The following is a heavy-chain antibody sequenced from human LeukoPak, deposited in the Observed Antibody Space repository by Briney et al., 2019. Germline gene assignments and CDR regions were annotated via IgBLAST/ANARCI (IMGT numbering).Heavy chain of an antibody. Sequence: GASVKVSCKASGYTFTSYGISWVRQAPGQGLEWTGWISAYNGNTNYAQKLQGRVTMTTDTSTSTAYMELRSLRSDDTAVYYCAREDYDSSGYYYLDYWGQGTLVTVSS. CDR2: ISAYNGNT. CDR1: GYTFTSYG. J-gene: IGHJ4*02. CDR3: AREDYDSSGYYYLDY. D-gene: IGHD3-22*01. V-gene: IGHV1-18*01.